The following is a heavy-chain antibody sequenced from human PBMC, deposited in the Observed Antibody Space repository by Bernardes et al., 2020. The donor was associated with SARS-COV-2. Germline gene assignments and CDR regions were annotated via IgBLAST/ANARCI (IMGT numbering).Heavy chain of an antibody. V-gene: IGHV3-74*01. CDR2: INTDGTNT. CDR3: ATGRDYYNGD. Sequence: GSLSRSCAASGFTITRYWIHWVRPAPGEGLVWVSRINTDGTNTNYADSVKGRFTVTRDNAKNTAYLQVNSLRVDDTAVYYWATGRDYYNGDWGQGTMVTVSS. CDR1: GFTITRYW. D-gene: IGHD2-8*01. J-gene: IGHJ3*01.